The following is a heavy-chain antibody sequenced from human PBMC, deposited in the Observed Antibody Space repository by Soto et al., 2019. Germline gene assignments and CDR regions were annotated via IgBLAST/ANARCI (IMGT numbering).Heavy chain of an antibody. Sequence: PGGSLRLSCAASGFTFSDHYMDWVRQAPGKGLEWVGRTRNKANSYTTEYAASVKGRFTISRDDSKNSLYLQMNSLKTEDTAVYYCARARYCSSTSCYEFDYWGQGTLVTVSS. D-gene: IGHD2-2*01. J-gene: IGHJ4*02. V-gene: IGHV3-72*01. CDR3: ARARYCSSTSCYEFDY. CDR2: TRNKANSYTT. CDR1: GFTFSDHY.